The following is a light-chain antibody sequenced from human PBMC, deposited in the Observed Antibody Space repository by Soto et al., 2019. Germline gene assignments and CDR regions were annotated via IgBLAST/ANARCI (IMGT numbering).Light chain of an antibody. CDR2: GAS. Sequence: IVLTQSPGTLSLSPGERATLSCRASQSVSSSYLAWYQQKPGQAPRLLIYGASSRATGIPGRFSGSGSGTDFTLTISRLEPEDFAVYYCQQYGSSLWTFGQWTKVEIK. CDR1: QSVSSSY. V-gene: IGKV3-20*01. J-gene: IGKJ1*01. CDR3: QQYGSSLWT.